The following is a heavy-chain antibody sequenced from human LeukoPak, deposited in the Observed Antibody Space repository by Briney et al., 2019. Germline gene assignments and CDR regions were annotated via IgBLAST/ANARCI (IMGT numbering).Heavy chain of an antibody. CDR1: GYTLTELS. V-gene: IGHV1-24*01. D-gene: IGHD2-15*01. CDR3: ATESDCSGGSCYYSEYFQH. Sequence: ASVKVSCKVPGYTLTELSMHWVRQAPGKGLEWMGGFDPEDGETIYAQKFQGRVTMTEDTSTDTAYMELSSLRSEDTAVYYCATESDCSGGSCYYSEYFQHWGQGTLVTVSS. CDR2: FDPEDGET. J-gene: IGHJ1*01.